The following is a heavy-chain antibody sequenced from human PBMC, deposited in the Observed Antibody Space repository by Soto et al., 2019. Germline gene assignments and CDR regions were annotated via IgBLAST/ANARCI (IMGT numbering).Heavy chain of an antibody. V-gene: IGHV1-8*01. CDR1: GYTFTNYD. CDR3: ARTRLCGGDCYSAYYFDF. J-gene: IGHJ4*02. Sequence: QVQLVQSGAEVKKPGASVKVSCKASGYTFTNYDINWVRQATGQGLEWMGWMNPSSGNTGYVQKFQGRVTMTRNTSTSTAYMELPSLTSDDTAVYYCARTRLCGGDCYSAYYFDFWGQGALVTVSS. D-gene: IGHD2-21*02. CDR2: MNPSSGNT.